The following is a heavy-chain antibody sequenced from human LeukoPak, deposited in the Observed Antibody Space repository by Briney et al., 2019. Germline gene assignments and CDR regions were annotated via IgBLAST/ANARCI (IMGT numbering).Heavy chain of an antibody. J-gene: IGHJ4*02. CDR3: AREIRRYFDY. CDR1: GYSYSRHD. CDR2: VNPDSGNT. Sequence: GASVKVSCKASGYSYSRHDINWLRQASGQGLEWMGWVNPDSGNTGYAQKFQGRVTMTTNTSITTAYMELSSLRPEDTAVYYCAREIRRYFDYWGQGTLVTVSS. V-gene: IGHV1-8*01.